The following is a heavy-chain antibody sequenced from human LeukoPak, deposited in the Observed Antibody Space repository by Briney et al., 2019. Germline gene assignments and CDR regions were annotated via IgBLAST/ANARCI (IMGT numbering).Heavy chain of an antibody. J-gene: IGHJ1*01. D-gene: IGHD6-19*01. CDR3: ASIAVAGTVAEYFQH. CDR2: IYPGDSDT. CDR1: GYSFTSYW. V-gene: IGHV5-51*01. Sequence: GESLKISCKGSGYSFTSYWIGWVRQMPGKGLEWMGIIYPGDSDTRYSPSFQGQVPISADKSISPAFLQWSSLKASDTAMYCCASIAVAGTVAEYFQHWGQGTLVTVSS.